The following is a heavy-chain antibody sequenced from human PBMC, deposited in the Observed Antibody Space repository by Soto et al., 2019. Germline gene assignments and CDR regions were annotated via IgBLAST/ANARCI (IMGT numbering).Heavy chain of an antibody. D-gene: IGHD6-13*01. CDR2: IYYSGST. J-gene: IGHJ4*02. CDR3: ARGGGRRIAAAGTVDY. V-gene: IGHV4-61*01. Sequence: QVQLQESGPGLVKPSETLSLTCTVSGGSVSSGSYYWSWIRQPPGKGLEWIGYIYYSGSTNYNPSLKSRVTISVDTSKNQFSLKLSSVTSADTAVYYCARGGGRRIAAAGTVDYWGQGTLVNVYS. CDR1: GGSVSSGSYY.